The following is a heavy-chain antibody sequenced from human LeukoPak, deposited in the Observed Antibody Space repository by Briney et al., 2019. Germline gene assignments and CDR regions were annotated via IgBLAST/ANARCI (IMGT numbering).Heavy chain of an antibody. V-gene: IGHV3-33*01. CDR1: GFTLSSYG. CDR2: IWYDGSNK. J-gene: IGHJ4*02. CDR3: ASWASDGGLGY. Sequence: QPGRSLRLSCAASGFTLSSYGMHWVRQAPGKGLEWVAVIWYDGSNKYYADSVKGRFTISRDNSKNTLYLQMNSLRAEDTAVYYCASWASDGGLGYWGQGTLVTVSS. D-gene: IGHD4-23*01.